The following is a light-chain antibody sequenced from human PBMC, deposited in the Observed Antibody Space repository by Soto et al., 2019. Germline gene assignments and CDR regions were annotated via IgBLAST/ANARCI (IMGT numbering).Light chain of an antibody. CDR2: RNT. J-gene: IGLJ2*01. CDR1: SSNIGSNP. Sequence: QAVLTQPPSASGTPGQRVTISCSGSSSNIGSNPVNWYQQLPGTAPKLLIYRNTQRPSGVPDRFSASKSGTSASLAISGLRSEDDADYYCAAWDDSLVVFGGGTKLTVL. V-gene: IGLV1-44*01. CDR3: AAWDDSLVV.